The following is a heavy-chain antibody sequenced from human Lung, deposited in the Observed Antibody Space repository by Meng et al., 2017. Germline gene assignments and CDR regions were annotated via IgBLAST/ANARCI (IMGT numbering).Heavy chain of an antibody. CDR2: INRDVTNP. CDR1: GFSFPDTS. CDR3: TNDRINH. Sequence: VVSGSVSVPRGGYGVFFCGSYGFSFPDTSMKWLGRGRGKELVWISRINRDVTNPTYVEFVKGRFPISRDNAKNTLYLQIINLRAEDTTFYFCTNDRINHWGQGALVTVSS. J-gene: IGHJ1*01. V-gene: IGHV3-74*02. D-gene: IGHD1-1*01.